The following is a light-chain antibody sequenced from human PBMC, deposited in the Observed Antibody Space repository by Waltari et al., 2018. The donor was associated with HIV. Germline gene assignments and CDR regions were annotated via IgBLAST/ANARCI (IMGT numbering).Light chain of an antibody. CDR1: RSDVGSYNL. V-gene: IGLV2-23*02. J-gene: IGLJ1*01. CDR2: EVT. CDR3: CSFAGHSTYV. Sequence: QSALTQPASVSGSPGQSITISCTGTRSDVGSYNLVSWYQRHQGKAPNLLIYEVTRRPSCVSDRFSVFKSDNTASLTISGLQTEDEADYFCCSFAGHSTYVFGSPTTVTVL.